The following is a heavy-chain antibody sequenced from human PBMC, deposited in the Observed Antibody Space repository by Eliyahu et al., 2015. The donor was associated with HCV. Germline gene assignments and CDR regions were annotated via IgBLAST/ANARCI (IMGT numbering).Heavy chain of an antibody. D-gene: IGHD3-22*01. CDR1: GFTXXNAW. Sequence: EVQLVESGGGLVKPGGSLRLSCAASGFTXXNAWMSWVRQAPGKGLEWVGRIKSKTDGGTTDYAAPVKGRFTISRDDSKNTLYLQMNSLKTEDTAVYYCERGGYYPSTEGYWGQGTLVTVSS. CDR2: IKSKTDGGTT. V-gene: IGHV3-15*01. CDR3: ERGGYYPSTEGY. J-gene: IGHJ4*02.